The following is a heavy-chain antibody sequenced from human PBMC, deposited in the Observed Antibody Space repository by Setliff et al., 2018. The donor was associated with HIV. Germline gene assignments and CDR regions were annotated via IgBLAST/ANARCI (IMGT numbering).Heavy chain of an antibody. CDR1: DDSFSNYD. V-gene: IGHV4-4*09. J-gene: IGHJ4*02. CDR2: ISSSGTT. CDR3: ARLGRAIDDGGSSLRLDF. D-gene: IGHD2-15*01. Sequence: PSQTLSLTCDVSDDSFSNYDWTWIRQPPGKALQWIGYISSSGTTNYNPSLRSRVTISIETSNTRFFLWLRSVTAADTATYFCARLGRAIDDGGSSLRLDFWGQGMLVTVSS.